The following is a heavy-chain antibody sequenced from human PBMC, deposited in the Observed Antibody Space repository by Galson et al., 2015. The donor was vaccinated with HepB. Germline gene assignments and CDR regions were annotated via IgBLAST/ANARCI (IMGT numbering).Heavy chain of an antibody. Sequence: SVKVSCKASGYPFTSYAINWVRQAPGQGLEWMGWINTSTGKPTYAQGFTGRFVISLDTSVNTAFLQINSLKAEDTAVYFCARTFYCDYWGQGALVTVS. J-gene: IGHJ4*02. D-gene: IGHD2/OR15-2a*01. CDR3: ARTFYCDY. CDR1: GYPFTSYA. CDR2: INTSTGKP. V-gene: IGHV7-4-1*02.